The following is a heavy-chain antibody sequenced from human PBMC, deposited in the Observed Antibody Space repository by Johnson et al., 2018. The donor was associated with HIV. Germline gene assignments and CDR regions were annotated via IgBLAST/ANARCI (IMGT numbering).Heavy chain of an antibody. Sequence: QVQLVESGGGVVRPGGSLRLSCAASGFTFDDYGMSWVRQAPGKGLEWVAVISYDGSNKYYADSVKGRFTISRDNSKNTLYLQMNSLRAEDTAVYYCAKIQGINYYGSGEDAFDIWGQGTMVTVSS. J-gene: IGHJ3*02. D-gene: IGHD3-10*01. CDR2: ISYDGSNK. CDR1: GFTFDDYG. V-gene: IGHV3-30*18. CDR3: AKIQGINYYGSGEDAFDI.